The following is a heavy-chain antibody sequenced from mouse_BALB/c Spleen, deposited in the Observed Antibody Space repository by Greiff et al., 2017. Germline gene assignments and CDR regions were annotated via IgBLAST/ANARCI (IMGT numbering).Heavy chain of an antibody. J-gene: IGHJ4*01. CDR3: ARSYGSSYYAMDY. Sequence: QVQLQQSGAELARPGASVKLSCKASGYTFTSYWMQWVKQRPGQGLEWIGAIYPGDGDTRYTQKFKGKATLTADKSSSTAYMQLSSLASEDSAVYYCARSYGSSYYAMDYWGQGTSVTVSS. V-gene: IGHV1-87*01. CDR1: GYTFTSYW. CDR2: IYPGDGDT. D-gene: IGHD1-1*01.